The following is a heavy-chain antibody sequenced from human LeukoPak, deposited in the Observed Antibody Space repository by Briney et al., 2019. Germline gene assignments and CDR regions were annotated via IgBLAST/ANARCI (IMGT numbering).Heavy chain of an antibody. CDR3: AVNPSGYTYGYDY. J-gene: IGHJ4*02. CDR2: INPSGGST. Sequence: ASVKVSCKASGYTFTSYYMHWVRQAPGQGLEWMGIINPSGGSTSYAQKFQGRVTITADKSTSTAYMDLSSLRSEDTAVYYCAVNPSGYTYGYDYWGQGTLVTVSS. D-gene: IGHD5-18*01. V-gene: IGHV1-46*01. CDR1: GYTFTSYY.